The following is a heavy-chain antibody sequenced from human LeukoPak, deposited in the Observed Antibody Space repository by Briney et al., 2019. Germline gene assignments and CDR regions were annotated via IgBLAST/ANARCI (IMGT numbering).Heavy chain of an antibody. CDR3: ARGADGVSSNSRGWFDP. V-gene: IGHV3-21*01. D-gene: IGHD2-15*01. J-gene: IGHJ5*02. CDR1: GFTFNRYN. Sequence: GGSMRLSCAASGFTFNRYNMNWVRRAPGKGLEWVASISTSSSYIYYADSVRGRLTIARDNAKKSLYLEMNSLRAEDTAVYSCARGADGVSSNSRGWFDPWGQGTLVTVSS. CDR2: ISTSSSYI.